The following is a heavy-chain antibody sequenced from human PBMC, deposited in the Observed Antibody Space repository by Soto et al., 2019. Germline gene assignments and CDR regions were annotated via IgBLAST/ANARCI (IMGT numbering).Heavy chain of an antibody. CDR3: HRPSRSANLDS. V-gene: IGHV3-7*01. Sequence: EVQLVESGGGLAQPGGSLGLSCAASGFTFSTYWMGWVRQAPGKGLEWVATIKQDGSDKYYVDSVKGRFTISRDNAKNSLYLQMNNLRVEDTAVYFCHRPSRSANLDSWGQGTLVTVSS. CDR2: IKQDGSDK. CDR1: GFTFSTYW. J-gene: IGHJ4*02. D-gene: IGHD6-19*01.